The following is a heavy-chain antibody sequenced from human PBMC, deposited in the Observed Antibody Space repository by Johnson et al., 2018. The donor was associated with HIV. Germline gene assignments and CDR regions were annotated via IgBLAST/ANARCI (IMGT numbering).Heavy chain of an antibody. CDR3: ARDLRIYDAFDI. Sequence: QVQLVESGGGVVQPGRSLRLSCAASGFTFSSYAMHWVRQAPGKGLAWVAVISYDGSNKYYADSVKGRFTISRDNSKNTLYLQMNSLRAEDTAVYYCARDLRIYDAFDIWGQGTMVTVSS. J-gene: IGHJ3*02. V-gene: IGHV3-30*04. D-gene: IGHD3-10*01. CDR2: ISYDGSNK. CDR1: GFTFSSYA.